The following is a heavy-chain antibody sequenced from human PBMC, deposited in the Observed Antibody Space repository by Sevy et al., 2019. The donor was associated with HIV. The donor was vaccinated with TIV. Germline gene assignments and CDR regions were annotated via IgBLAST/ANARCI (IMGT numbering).Heavy chain of an antibody. CDR2: IYSGGST. V-gene: IGHV3-53*01. CDR1: GFTVSSNY. J-gene: IGHJ3*02. CDR3: ARDLVGSITGTRDAFDI. Sequence: GGSLRLSCAASGFTVSSNYMSWVRQAPGKGLEWVSVIYSGGSTYYADSVKDRFTISRDNSKNTLYLQMNSLRAEDTAVYYCARDLVGSITGTRDAFDIWGQGTMVTVSS. D-gene: IGHD1-20*01.